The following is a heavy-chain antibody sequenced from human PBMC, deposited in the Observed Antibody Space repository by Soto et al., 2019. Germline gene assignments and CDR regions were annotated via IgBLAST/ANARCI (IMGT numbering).Heavy chain of an antibody. CDR3: AKGGGYTYGLFDY. CDR2: ISWDGDIT. D-gene: IGHD5-18*01. J-gene: IGHJ4*02. V-gene: IGHV3-43D*04. CDR1: GFPFDDYA. Sequence: HPGGSLRLSCAASGFPFDDYAMHWVRQAPGKGLEWVSFISWDGDITYYADSVKGRFTISRDNSQNSLYLQMNSLRGEDTAFYYCAKGGGYTYGLFDYWGQGTQVTVSS.